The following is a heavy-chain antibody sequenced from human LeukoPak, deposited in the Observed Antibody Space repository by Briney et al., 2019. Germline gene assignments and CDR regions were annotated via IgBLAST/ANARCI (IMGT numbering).Heavy chain of an antibody. CDR3: TRDPMLGAPDYFDY. D-gene: IGHD1-26*01. CDR1: GFTFSSYA. Sequence: GGSLRLSCAASGFTFSSYAMSWVRQAPGKGLEWVSAISGSGGSTYYADSVKGRFTISRDNSKNTMYLQMNNLREEDTAVYYCTRDPMLGAPDYFDYWGQGTLVTVSS. V-gene: IGHV3-23*01. CDR2: ISGSGGST. J-gene: IGHJ4*02.